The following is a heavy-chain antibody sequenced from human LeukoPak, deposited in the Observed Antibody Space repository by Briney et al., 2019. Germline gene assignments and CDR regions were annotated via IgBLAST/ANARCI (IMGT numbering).Heavy chain of an antibody. CDR3: ARIRRTTVSTHYYYGMDV. D-gene: IGHD4-11*01. CDR2: IDWDDDK. J-gene: IGHJ6*02. V-gene: IGHV2-70*11. CDR1: GFSLSTSGMC. Sequence: SGPALVKPTQTLTLTCTFSGFSLSTSGMCVSWIRQPPGKALEWLARIDWDDDKYYSTSLKTRLTISKDTSKNQVVLTMTNMDPVDTATYYCARIRRTTVSTHYYYGMDVWGQGTTVTVSS.